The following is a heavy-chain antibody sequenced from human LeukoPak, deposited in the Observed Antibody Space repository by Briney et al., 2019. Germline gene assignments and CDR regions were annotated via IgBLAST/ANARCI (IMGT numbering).Heavy chain of an antibody. J-gene: IGHJ4*02. CDR2: ISGSGGST. Sequence: GGSLRLSCAASGFTFSSYGMSWVRQGPGKGLEWVSAISGSGGSTYYADSVKGRFTISRDNSKNTLYLQMNSLRAEDTAVYYCAIGGDWNPAGGDYWGQGTLVTVSS. CDR3: AIGGDWNPAGGDY. D-gene: IGHD2-21*02. V-gene: IGHV3-23*01. CDR1: GFTFSSYG.